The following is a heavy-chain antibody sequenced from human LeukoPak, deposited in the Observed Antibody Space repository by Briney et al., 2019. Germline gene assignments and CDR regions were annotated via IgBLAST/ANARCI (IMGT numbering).Heavy chain of an antibody. CDR1: GFTFSSYW. CDR2: INSDGSST. V-gene: IGHV3-74*01. J-gene: IGHJ4*02. CDR3: ASSYYDFWSGYSVDY. Sequence: PGGSLRLYCAASGFTFSSYWMHWVRQAPGKGLVWVSRINSDGSSTSYADSVKGRFTISRDNAKNTLYLQMNSLRAEDTAVYYCASSYYDFWSGYSVDYWGQGTLVTVSS. D-gene: IGHD3-3*01.